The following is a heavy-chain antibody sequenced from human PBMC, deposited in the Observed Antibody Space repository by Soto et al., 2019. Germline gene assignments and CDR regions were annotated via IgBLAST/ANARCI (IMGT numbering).Heavy chain of an antibody. D-gene: IGHD2-15*01. CDR2: IYYTGNT. CDR3: ARVGRVSNGGSLDY. V-gene: IGHV4-31*03. CDR1: GGSISSGTFY. Sequence: SETLSLTCTVSGGSISSGTFYWSWFRQHPGKGLEWIGYIYYTGNTYYNPSLKSRLTISVDTSKNQFSLTLSSVTAADTAVYYCARVGRVSNGGSLDYSGQATLVTVS. J-gene: IGHJ4*02.